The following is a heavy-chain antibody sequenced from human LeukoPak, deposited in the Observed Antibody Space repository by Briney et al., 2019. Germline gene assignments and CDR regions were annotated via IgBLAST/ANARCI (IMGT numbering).Heavy chain of an antibody. D-gene: IGHD3-22*01. V-gene: IGHV3-11*01. Sequence: PGGSLRLSCVACGFTFSDYYMNWIRQAPGRGLEWVSYISGSGSDLYYADSVKGRFTISRDNAKNSLYLQMNSLRAEDTAVYYCARSIGSYYTMDVWGQGTTVTVPS. J-gene: IGHJ6*02. CDR3: ARSIGSYYTMDV. CDR2: ISGSGSDL. CDR1: GFTFSDYY.